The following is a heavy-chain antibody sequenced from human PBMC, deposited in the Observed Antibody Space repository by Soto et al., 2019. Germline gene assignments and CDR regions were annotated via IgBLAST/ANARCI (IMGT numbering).Heavy chain of an antibody. Sequence: PGESLKISCKGSGYSFTSYWIGWVRQMPGKGLEWMGIIYPGDSDTRYSPSFQGQVTISADKSIGTAYLQWSSLKASDTAMYYCARQTGDSGYDYWYYYGMDVWGQGTTVTVSS. CDR2: IYPGDSDT. CDR3: ARQTGDSGYDYWYYYGMDV. CDR1: GYSFTSYW. D-gene: IGHD5-12*01. J-gene: IGHJ6*02. V-gene: IGHV5-51*01.